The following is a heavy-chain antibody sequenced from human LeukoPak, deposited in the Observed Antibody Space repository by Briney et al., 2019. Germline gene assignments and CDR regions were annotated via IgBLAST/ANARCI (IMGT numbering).Heavy chain of an antibody. Sequence: SETLSLTCTVSGGSISSYYWSWIRQPPGKGLEWIGYIFDSGSTNYNPSLKSRVTISVDTSKSQFSLRLSSVTAADTAVYYCARHRSGSSWFAPWGQGTLVTVSS. D-gene: IGHD6-19*01. J-gene: IGHJ5*02. CDR1: GGSISSYY. CDR2: IFDSGST. V-gene: IGHV4-59*08. CDR3: ARHRSGSSWFAP.